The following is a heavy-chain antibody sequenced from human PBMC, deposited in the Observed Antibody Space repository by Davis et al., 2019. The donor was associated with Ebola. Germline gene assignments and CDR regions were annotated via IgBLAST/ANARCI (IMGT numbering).Heavy chain of an antibody. J-gene: IGHJ6*02. V-gene: IGHV3-30-3*01. Sequence: GGSLRLSCAASGFIFDRYTMNWVRQAPGKGLEWVAVISYDGSNKYYADSVKGRFTISRDNAKNSLYLQMNSLRAEDTAVYYCARWDYGSGTIPRGMDVWGQGTTVTVSS. D-gene: IGHD3-10*01. CDR2: ISYDGSNK. CDR1: GFIFDRYT. CDR3: ARWDYGSGTIPRGMDV.